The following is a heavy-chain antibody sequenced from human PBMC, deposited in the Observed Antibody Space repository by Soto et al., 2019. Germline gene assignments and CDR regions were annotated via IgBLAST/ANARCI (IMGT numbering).Heavy chain of an antibody. V-gene: IGHV4-30-2*01. J-gene: IGHJ4*02. D-gene: IGHD3-22*01. CDR1: GGSISSGGYS. Sequence: SETLSLTCAVSGGSISSGGYSWSWIRQPPGKGLEWIGYIYHSGSTYYNPSLKSRVTISVDRSKNQFSLKLSSVTAADTAVYYCARRDDYYDSSGYYTYYFDYWGQGTLVTV. CDR3: ARRDDYYDSSGYYTYYFDY. CDR2: IYHSGST.